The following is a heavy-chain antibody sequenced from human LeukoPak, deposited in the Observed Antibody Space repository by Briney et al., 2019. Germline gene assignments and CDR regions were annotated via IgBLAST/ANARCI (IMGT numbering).Heavy chain of an antibody. V-gene: IGHV3-11*06. Sequence: GGSLRLSCAASGFTFSDYYMSWIRQAPGKGLEWVSYISSISSYTNYADSVKGRFTISRDNAKNSLYLQMNSLRAEDTAVYYCARDRSRYSSGPEDFDYWGQGTLVTVSS. CDR3: ARDRSRYSSGPEDFDY. CDR1: GFTFSDYY. J-gene: IGHJ4*02. CDR2: ISSISSYT. D-gene: IGHD6-19*01.